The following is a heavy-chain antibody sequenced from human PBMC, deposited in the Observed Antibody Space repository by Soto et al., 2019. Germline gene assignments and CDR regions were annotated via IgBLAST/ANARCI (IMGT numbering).Heavy chain of an antibody. J-gene: IGHJ6*02. D-gene: IGHD3-3*01. CDR2: INPNSGGT. CDR3: AADAHRDDFWSSYPYYYYSMDV. CDR1: GYTFTGYY. V-gene: IGHV1-2*02. Sequence: ASVKVSCKASGYTFTGYYMHWVRQAPGQGLEWMGWINPNSGGTNYAQKFQGRVTITRDMSTNTAYMELSGLRPEDTAIYYCAADAHRDDFWSSYPYYYYSMDVWGQGTTVTVSS.